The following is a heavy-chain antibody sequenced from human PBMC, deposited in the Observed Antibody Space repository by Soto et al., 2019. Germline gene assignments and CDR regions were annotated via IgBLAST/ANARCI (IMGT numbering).Heavy chain of an antibody. CDR1: GFTFSNYA. D-gene: IGHD3-16*01. Sequence: EVQVLESGGDLVQPGGSLRLSCVASGFTFSNYAMSWVRQAPGKGLEGVSTVSGTGTSTYYADFVKGRFTISRDNSKNSLYVQMNSLRAEDTAVDYCAKHDRDDYMASWGQGTLVTVSS. V-gene: IGHV3-23*01. J-gene: IGHJ4*02. CDR3: AKHDRDDYMAS. CDR2: VSGTGTST.